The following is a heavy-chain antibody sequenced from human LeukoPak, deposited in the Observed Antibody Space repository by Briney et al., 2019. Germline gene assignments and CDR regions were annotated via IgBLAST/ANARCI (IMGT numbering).Heavy chain of an antibody. D-gene: IGHD1-26*01. J-gene: IGHJ4*02. CDR3: AIDVGWTSHSYSETVVS. CDR2: INWNGGGT. V-gene: IGHV3-20*04. Sequence: GGSLRLSCAASGFTFAEDGMSWVGQAPGKGLEWVSGINWNGGGTGYADSVKGRFTISRDNAKSSLYLQMNNLRAEDTALYYCAIDVGWTSHSYSETVVSRGQGTLVTVSS. CDR1: GFTFAEDG.